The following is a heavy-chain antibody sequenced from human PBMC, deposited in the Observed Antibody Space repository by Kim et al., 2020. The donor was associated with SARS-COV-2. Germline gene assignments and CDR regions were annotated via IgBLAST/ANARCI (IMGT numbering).Heavy chain of an antibody. J-gene: IGHJ4*02. CDR3: ARGPPIGGGDCYSH. Sequence: SETLSLTCTVSGGSISSGDYYWSWIRQPPGKGLEWIGYIYYTGSSHYNPSLNSRVTISIDTSKNQFSLKLSSVTAADTAVYYCARGPPIGGGDCYSHWGQPPLVTVAS. D-gene: IGHD2-21*02. CDR1: GGSISSGDYY. V-gene: IGHV4-30-4*01. CDR2: IYYTGSS.